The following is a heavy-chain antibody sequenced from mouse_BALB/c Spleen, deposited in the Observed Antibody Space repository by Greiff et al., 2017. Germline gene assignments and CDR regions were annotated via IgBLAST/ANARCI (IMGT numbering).Heavy chain of an antibody. V-gene: IGHV14-3*02. CDR1: GFNIKDTY. D-gene: IGHD3-3*01. Sequence: VQLQQSGAELVKPGASVKLSCTASGFNIKDTYMHWVKQRPEQGLEWIGRIDPANGNTKYDPKFQGKATITADTSSNTAYLQLSSLTSEDTAVYYCASPLQGRGFDYWGQGTTLTVSS. CDR2: IDPANGNT. J-gene: IGHJ2*01. CDR3: ASPLQGRGFDY.